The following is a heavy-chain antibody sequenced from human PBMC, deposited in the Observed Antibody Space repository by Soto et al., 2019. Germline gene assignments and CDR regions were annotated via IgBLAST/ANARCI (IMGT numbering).Heavy chain of an antibody. CDR3: VSLIGNSWLDS. J-gene: IGHJ5*01. Sequence: SQRLSLTCGISGDSVSTNTATWNWIRQSPPRGLEWLGRTYYRSKWYNDYAVSVKSRITISPDISNNQVSLHLNSVTPDDTAVYYCVSLIGNSWLDSWGQGSLVTVSS. D-gene: IGHD2-8*01. CDR2: TYYRSKWYN. CDR1: GDSVSTNTAT. V-gene: IGHV6-1*01.